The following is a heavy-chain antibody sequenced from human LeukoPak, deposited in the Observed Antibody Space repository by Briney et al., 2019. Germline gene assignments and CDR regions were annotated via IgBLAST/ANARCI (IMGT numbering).Heavy chain of an antibody. CDR2: ISGSGGST. CDR3: AKDICSSTSCYTFDY. V-gene: IGHV3-23*01. D-gene: IGHD2-2*02. CDR1: GFTFSSYA. J-gene: IGHJ4*02. Sequence: PGGSLRLSCAASGFTFSSYAMSWVRQAPGKGLEWVSAISGSGGSTYYADSAKGRFTISRDNSKNTLYLQMNSLRAEDTAVYYCAKDICSSTSCYTFDYWGQGTLVTVSS.